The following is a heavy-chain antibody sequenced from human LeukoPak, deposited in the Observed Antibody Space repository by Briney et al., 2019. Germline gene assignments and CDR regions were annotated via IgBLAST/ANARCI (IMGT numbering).Heavy chain of an antibody. V-gene: IGHV3-64D*06. CDR2: IRTNGVST. CDR1: GFTFSSYA. D-gene: IGHD3-22*01. Sequence: RGSLRLSCSASGFTFSSYAMHWVRQAPGKGLEYVSAIRTNGVSTYYADSVKGRFTISRDNSKNTLYLQMSSLRAEDTAMYYCVALGYIWGQGTLVTVSS. J-gene: IGHJ4*02. CDR3: VALGYI.